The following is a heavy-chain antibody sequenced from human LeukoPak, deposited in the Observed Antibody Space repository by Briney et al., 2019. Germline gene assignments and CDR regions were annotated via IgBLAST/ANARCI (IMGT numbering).Heavy chain of an antibody. CDR1: GGSISSYY. D-gene: IGHD6-19*01. J-gene: IGHJ4*02. CDR3: ARDPGYSSGWYSIGD. V-gene: IGHV4-59*01. CDR2: IYYSGST. Sequence: PSETLSLTCTVSGGSISSYYWSWLRQPPGKGLEWIGYIYYSGSTNYNPSLKSRVTISVDTSKNQFSLKLSSVTAADTAVYYCARDPGYSSGWYSIGDWGQGTLVTVSS.